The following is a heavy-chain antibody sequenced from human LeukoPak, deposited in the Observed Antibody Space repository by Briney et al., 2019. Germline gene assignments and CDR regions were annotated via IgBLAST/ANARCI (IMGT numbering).Heavy chain of an antibody. J-gene: IGHJ4*02. Sequence: GGSLRLSCAASGFTFTNYAMSWVRQAPGKGLEWVSTISGSGSSTYYADSVKGRFTISGDNSKNTLYLRMNSLRAEDTAVYYCAKVGVLLWFGESYYFDYWGQGTLVTVSS. CDR3: AKVGVLLWFGESYYFDY. D-gene: IGHD3-10*01. CDR1: GFTFTNYA. CDR2: ISGSGSST. V-gene: IGHV3-23*01.